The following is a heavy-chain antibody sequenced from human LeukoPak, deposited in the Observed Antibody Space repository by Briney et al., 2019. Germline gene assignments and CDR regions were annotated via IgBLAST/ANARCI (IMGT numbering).Heavy chain of an antibody. J-gene: IGHJ6*04. CDR3: ARENYGSGSYRDYYYGMDV. V-gene: IGHV3-21*01. CDR1: GFTFSSYS. D-gene: IGHD3-10*01. CDR2: ISSSSSYI. Sequence: GGSLRLSCAASGFTFSSYSMNCVRQAPGKGPEWVSSISSSSSYIYYADSVKGRFTISRDNAKNSLYLQMNSLRAEDTAVYYCARENYGSGSYRDYYYGMDVWGKGTTVTVSS.